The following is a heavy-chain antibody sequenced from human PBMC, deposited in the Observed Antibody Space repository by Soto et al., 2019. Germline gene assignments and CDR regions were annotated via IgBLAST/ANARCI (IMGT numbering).Heavy chain of an antibody. J-gene: IGHJ6*02. Sequence: GGSLRLSCAASGFIVSSSYMSWVRQAPGKGLEWVSFIYRGDSINYADPVKGRFTISRDNAKNSLYLQMNSLRVEDTALYYCAKDTMWGGEVGYYGMDVWGQGTTVTVS. CDR2: IYRGDSI. CDR1: GFIVSSSY. D-gene: IGHD3-16*01. CDR3: AKDTMWGGEVGYYGMDV. V-gene: IGHV3-66*01.